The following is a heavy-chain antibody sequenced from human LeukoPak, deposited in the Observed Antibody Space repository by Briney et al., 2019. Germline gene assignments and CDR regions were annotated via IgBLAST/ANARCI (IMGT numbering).Heavy chain of an antibody. J-gene: IGHJ3*02. CDR1: GFTFSDYY. Sequence: GGSLRLSCAASGFTFSDYYMSWVRQAPGKGLEWVSYISSSGSTIYYADSVKGRFTISRDNAKNSLYLQMNSLRAEDTAVYYCARAGDYYDSSGYDAFDIWGQGTMATVSS. D-gene: IGHD3-22*01. CDR3: ARAGDYYDSSGYDAFDI. CDR2: ISSSGSTI. V-gene: IGHV3-11*01.